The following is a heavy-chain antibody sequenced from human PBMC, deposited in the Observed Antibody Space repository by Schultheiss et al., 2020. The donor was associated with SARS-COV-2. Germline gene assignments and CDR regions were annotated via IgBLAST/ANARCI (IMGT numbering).Heavy chain of an antibody. J-gene: IGHJ6*02. CDR2: IDWDDDK. Sequence: QTLSLTCTFSGFSLSTSGMCVSWIRQPPGKALEWLARIDWDDDKYYSTSLKTRLTISKDTSKNQVVLTMTNMDPVDTATYYCAHSRGYGDYRYYYYYGMDVWGQGTTVTVSS. D-gene: IGHD4-17*01. CDR1: GFSLSTSGMC. V-gene: IGHV2-70*12. CDR3: AHSRGYGDYRYYYYYGMDV.